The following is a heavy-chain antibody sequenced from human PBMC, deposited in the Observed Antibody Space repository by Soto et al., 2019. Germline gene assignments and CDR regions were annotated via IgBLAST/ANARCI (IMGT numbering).Heavy chain of an antibody. D-gene: IGHD5-12*01. CDR1: GGTFSSLG. Sequence: QVQLVQSGAEVKRPGSSVKVSCEASGGTFSSLGFTWVRQAPGQGLEWMGGIIPISGRTTFAPKFLGRVTITADESTRTTYMELTAVTSDDTASYYCATRGTQGRWLEFADYWGQGTLVTVSS. V-gene: IGHV1-69*01. CDR3: ATRGTQGRWLEFADY. J-gene: IGHJ4*02. CDR2: IIPISGRT.